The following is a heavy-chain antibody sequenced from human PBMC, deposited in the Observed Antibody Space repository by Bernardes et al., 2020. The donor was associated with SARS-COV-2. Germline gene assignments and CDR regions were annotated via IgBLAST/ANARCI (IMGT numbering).Heavy chain of an antibody. CDR3: AHRPANCWSGALDY. V-gene: IGHV2-5*02. D-gene: IGHD3-3*01. CDR1: GFSLSTSGVG. Sequence: SGPTLVKPTQTLTLTCTFSGFSLSTSGVGVGWIRPPPGKALVWLALIYWGDDKRYSSSLKSRLSITKDTSKTQVVLTMTNMDPVDTAAYYCAHRPANCWSGALDYWGQGTLVTVAS. J-gene: IGHJ4*02. CDR2: IYWGDDK.